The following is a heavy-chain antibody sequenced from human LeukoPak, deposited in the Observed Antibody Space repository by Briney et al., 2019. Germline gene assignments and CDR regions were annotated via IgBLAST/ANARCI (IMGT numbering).Heavy chain of an antibody. J-gene: IGHJ2*01. CDR3: ATSVTRRRLDWFIDL. V-gene: IGHV3-11*04. Sequence: GGSLRLSCAASGFTFRDYYMSWIRQAPGKGLEWISYISSSAGTIHYVDSVRGRFTISRDNAKNSLYLQMDSLRVEDTAVYYCATSVTRRRLDWFIDLWGRGTLVSVSS. CDR1: GFTFRDYY. CDR2: ISSSAGTI. D-gene: IGHD4-17*01.